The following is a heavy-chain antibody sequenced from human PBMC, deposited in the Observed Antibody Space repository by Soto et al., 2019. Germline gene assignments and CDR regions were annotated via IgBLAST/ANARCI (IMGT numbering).Heavy chain of an antibody. V-gene: IGHV2-5*01. CDR2: IHWNDDK. CDR3: AHTKDRSGFLTS. Sequence: GPTLVNPTQTLTLTCSFSGFSLSAYGERVICFRQPPVETLEWLAIIHWNDDKRYSPYLKSRLTITKDTSKNQVVLTLTNLDPLDTGTYCCAHTKDRSGFLTSWGQGILVTVSS. CDR1: GFSLSAYGER. D-gene: IGHD3-22*01. J-gene: IGHJ5*02.